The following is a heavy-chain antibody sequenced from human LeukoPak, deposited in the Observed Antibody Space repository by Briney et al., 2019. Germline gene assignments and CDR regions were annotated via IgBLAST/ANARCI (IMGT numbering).Heavy chain of an antibody. D-gene: IGHD2-15*01. CDR2: IYYSGST. J-gene: IGHJ2*01. CDR1: GGSISSYY. V-gene: IGHV4-59*01. CDR3: ASAGGYCSGGDSYDWYFDL. Sequence: PSETLSLTCTVSGGSISSYYWSWIRQPPGKGLEWIGYIYYSGSTNYNPSLKSRVTTSVDTSKNQFSLKLSSVTAADTAVYYCASAGGYCSGGDSYDWYFDLWGRGTLVTVSS.